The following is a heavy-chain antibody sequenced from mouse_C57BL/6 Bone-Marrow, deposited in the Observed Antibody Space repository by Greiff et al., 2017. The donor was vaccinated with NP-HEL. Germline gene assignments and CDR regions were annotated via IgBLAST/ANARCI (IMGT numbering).Heavy chain of an antibody. Sequence: EVKLVESGGGLVQPGGSLKLSCAASGFTFSDYYMYWVRQTPEKRLEWVAYISNGGGSTYYPDTVKGRFTISRDNAKNTLYLQMSRLKSEDTAMYYCARHGGLRRGDYFDYWGQGTTLTVSS. CDR3: ARHGGLRRGDYFDY. J-gene: IGHJ2*01. D-gene: IGHD2-2*01. CDR2: ISNGGGST. V-gene: IGHV5-12*01. CDR1: GFTFSDYY.